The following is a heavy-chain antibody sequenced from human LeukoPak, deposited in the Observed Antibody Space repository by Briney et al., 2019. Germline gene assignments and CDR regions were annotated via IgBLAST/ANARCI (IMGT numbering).Heavy chain of an antibody. CDR3: ARVSGIVATIKILYYYYYMDV. Sequence: ASMKVSCKASGYTFTSYGISWVRQAPGQGLEWMGWISAYNGNTNYAQKLQGRVTMTTDTSTSTAYMELRSLRSDDTAVYYCARVSGIVATIKILYYYYYMDVWGKGTTVTVSS. CDR2: ISAYNGNT. CDR1: GYTFTSYG. D-gene: IGHD5-12*01. J-gene: IGHJ6*03. V-gene: IGHV1-18*01.